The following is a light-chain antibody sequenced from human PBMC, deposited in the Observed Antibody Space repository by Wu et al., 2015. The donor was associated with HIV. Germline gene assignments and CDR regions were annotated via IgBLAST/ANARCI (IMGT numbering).Light chain of an antibody. CDR3: QQYSNWPPWT. V-gene: IGKV3-15*01. J-gene: IGKJ1*01. CDR2: GAS. Sequence: VMTQSPATLSVSPGERATLSCRASQSVTSNLAWYQQKPGQAPRLLIYGASTRATGIPARFSGSGSGTEFTLTISSMQSEDFAVYYCQQYSNWPPWTFGQGTKVEIK. CDR1: QSVTSN.